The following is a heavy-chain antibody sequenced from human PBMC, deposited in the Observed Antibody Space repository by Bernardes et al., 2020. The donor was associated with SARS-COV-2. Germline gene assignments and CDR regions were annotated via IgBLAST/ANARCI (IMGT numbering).Heavy chain of an antibody. V-gene: IGHV1-8*01. CDR2: MTPNSGNT. Sequence: ASVKVSCKASGYTFTAYDIIWVRQATGQGLEWMGWMTPNSGNTGYAQKFQGRVTMTRDTSISTAYMELSSLTSDDTAVYFCAIIMVGPTNYYYYYGMDVWGQGTTVTVSS. J-gene: IGHJ6*02. CDR1: GYTFTAYD. D-gene: IGHD1-26*01. CDR3: AIIMVGPTNYYYYYGMDV.